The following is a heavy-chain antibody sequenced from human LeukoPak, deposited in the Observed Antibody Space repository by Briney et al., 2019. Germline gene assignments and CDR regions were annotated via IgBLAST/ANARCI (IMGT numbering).Heavy chain of an antibody. CDR3: ARMAASYGDYRDN. CDR1: GGTFSSYA. V-gene: IGHV1-69*13. J-gene: IGHJ4*02. Sequence: SVKVSCKXSGGTFSSYAISWVRQAPGQGLEWMGGIIPIFGTANYAQKFQGRVTITADESTSTAYMELSSLRSEDTAVYYCARMAASYGDYRDNWGQGTLVTVSS. D-gene: IGHD4-17*01. CDR2: IIPIFGTA.